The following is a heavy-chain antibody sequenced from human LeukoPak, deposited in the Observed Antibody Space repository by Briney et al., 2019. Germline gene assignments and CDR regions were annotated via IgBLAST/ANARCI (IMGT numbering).Heavy chain of an antibody. CDR2: ISAYNGDT. CDR3: GRENYYDGSGSPSASAPIDH. CDR1: GYIFGHNG. V-gene: IGHV1-18*01. Sequence: ASVLVSCKTSGYIFGHNGIGWVRQAPGQGPERMGWISAYNGDTNYAQSFQGRVTLTRDTSTSTVYMELRSLRSDDTAVYYCGRENYYDGSGSPSASAPIDHWGQGTLVPVSS. D-gene: IGHD3-22*01. J-gene: IGHJ4*02.